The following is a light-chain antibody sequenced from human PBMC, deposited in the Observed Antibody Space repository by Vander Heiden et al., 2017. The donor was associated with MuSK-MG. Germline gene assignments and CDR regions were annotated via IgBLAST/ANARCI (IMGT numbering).Light chain of an antibody. Sequence: DIVMTQSPDSLAVSLGERATINCKSSQSVLNRSNNKIYLAWYQKKPGQPPKVLISWASTRESGVPDRFSGSGSGTDFTLTISSLQSEDVAVYYCQQEDSSPLTFGGRSKVEIK. CDR1: QSVLNRSNNKIY. CDR3: QQEDSSPLT. J-gene: IGKJ4*01. CDR2: WAS. V-gene: IGKV4-1*01.